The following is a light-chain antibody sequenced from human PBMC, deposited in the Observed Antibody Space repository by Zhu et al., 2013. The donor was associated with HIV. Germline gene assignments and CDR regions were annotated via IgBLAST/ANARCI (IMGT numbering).Light chain of an antibody. J-gene: IGKJ2*01. CDR1: QSFTSH. Sequence: ELVLTQSPGTLSVSPGERVTLSCRASQSFTSHYLAWYQQKPGQAPRLLIYGASTRATGIPARFSGSGSGTEFTLTISSLQSEDFAVYYCQQYNNWPPEYTFGQGTKLEIK. V-gene: IGKV3-15*01. CDR2: GAS. CDR3: QQYNNWPPEYT.